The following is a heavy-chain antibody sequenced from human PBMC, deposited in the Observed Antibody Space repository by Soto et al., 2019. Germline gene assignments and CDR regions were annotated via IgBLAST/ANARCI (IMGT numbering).Heavy chain of an antibody. CDR1: GYTFPSYG. CDR2: ISAYNGNT. V-gene: IGHV1-18*01. D-gene: IGHD1-26*01. J-gene: IGHJ4*02. Sequence: QVQLVQSGAEMKKPGASVKVPCKASGYTFPSYGISWVRQAPGQGLEWMGWISAYNGNTHFAQKFQGRVTMTTDTSTTTAYMELRSLRSDDTAVYYCARTPAGGSAALWGPGNLVTVSS. CDR3: ARTPAGGSAAL.